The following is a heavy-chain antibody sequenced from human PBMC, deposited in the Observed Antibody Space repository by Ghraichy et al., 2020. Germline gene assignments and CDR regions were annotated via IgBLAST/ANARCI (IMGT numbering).Heavy chain of an antibody. CDR1: GFTFSSYA. CDR2: ISSNGGST. J-gene: IGHJ4*02. D-gene: IGHD6-13*01. CDR3: VNTAAAGTFTARGRLDY. Sequence: GGSLRLSCSASGFTFSSYAMHWVRQAPGKGLEYVSAISSNGGSTYYADSVKGRFTISRDNSKNTLYLQMSSLRAEDTAVYYCVNTAAAGTFTARGRLDYWGQGTLVTVSS. V-gene: IGHV3-64D*06.